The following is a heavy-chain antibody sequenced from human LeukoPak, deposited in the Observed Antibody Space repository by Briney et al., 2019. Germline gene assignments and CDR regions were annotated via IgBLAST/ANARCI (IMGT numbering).Heavy chain of an antibody. CDR2: IYYSGST. V-gene: IGHV4-39*07. CDR1: GGSISSSSYY. D-gene: IGHD3-22*01. Sequence: SETLSLTCTVFGGSISSSSYYWGWIRQPPGKGLEWIGSIYYSGSTYYNPSLKSRVTISVDTSKNQFSLKLSSVTAADTAVYYCARRAVYYYDSSGYYRYWGQGTLVTVSS. J-gene: IGHJ4*02. CDR3: ARRAVYYYDSSGYYRY.